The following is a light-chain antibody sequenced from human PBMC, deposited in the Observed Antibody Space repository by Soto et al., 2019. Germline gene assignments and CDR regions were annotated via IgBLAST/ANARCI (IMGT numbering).Light chain of an antibody. Sequence: EIVLTKSPATLSLSPGERATLSCRASQSVSSYLAWYPQKPGQAPRLLIYDASNRATGIPARFSRSGSGTDCPLTLSSLEPEDFAGYDCLQSSNWPLTFGQGNKVEIK. CDR1: QSVSSY. V-gene: IGKV3-11*01. CDR3: LQSSNWPLT. J-gene: IGKJ1*01. CDR2: DAS.